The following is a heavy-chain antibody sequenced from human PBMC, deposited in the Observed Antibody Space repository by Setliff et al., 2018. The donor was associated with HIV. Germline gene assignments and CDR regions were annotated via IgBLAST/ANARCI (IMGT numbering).Heavy chain of an antibody. Sequence: SETLSLTCDVSGFSISSRYYWGWIRQSPGKGLEWIGNIYHTGSSYYNPSLNDRATISLDTSKIQFSLKLSSVTAADTAVYYCARMHVTMIDYFDYWGQGILVTVSS. CDR1: GFSISSRYY. J-gene: IGHJ4*02. D-gene: IGHD3-22*01. CDR3: ARMHVTMIDYFDY. CDR2: IYHTGSS. V-gene: IGHV4-38-2*01.